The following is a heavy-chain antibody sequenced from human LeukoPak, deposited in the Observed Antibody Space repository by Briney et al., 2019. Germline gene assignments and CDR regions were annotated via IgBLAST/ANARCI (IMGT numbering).Heavy chain of an antibody. CDR3: ASYIRYFDWLSPAGAFDI. D-gene: IGHD3-9*01. Sequence: SETLSLTCTVSGGSISSYYWSWIRQPAGKGLEWIGRIYTSGSTNYNPSLKSRVTMSVDTSKNQFSLKLSSVTAADTAVYYCASYIRYFDWLSPAGAFDIWGQGTMVTVSS. CDR2: IYTSGST. V-gene: IGHV4-4*07. J-gene: IGHJ3*02. CDR1: GGSISSYY.